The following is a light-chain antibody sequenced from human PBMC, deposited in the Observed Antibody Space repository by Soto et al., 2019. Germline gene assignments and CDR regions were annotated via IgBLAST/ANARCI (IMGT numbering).Light chain of an antibody. CDR1: ESVGTH. V-gene: IGKV3D-15*01. Sequence: EIVMTQSPATLSVSPGEGATLSCRASESVGTHLAWYQQKPGQAPRLLVYGLSNRAPGITARFSGGGSGADFTLTLTSLQSEDFAIYYCQQYHYWPLTFGPGTRVDIK. CDR3: QQYHYWPLT. CDR2: GLS. J-gene: IGKJ3*01.